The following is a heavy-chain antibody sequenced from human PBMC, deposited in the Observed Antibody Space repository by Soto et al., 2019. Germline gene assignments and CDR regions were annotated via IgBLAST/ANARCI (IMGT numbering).Heavy chain of an antibody. V-gene: IGHV4-4*02. J-gene: IGHJ4*02. CDR3: ASRDPGTSVDY. CDR2: IYRTGST. D-gene: IGHD1-7*01. Sequence: SETLFLTCAVSGGSFTSNNWWTWVRQPPGQGLEWIGEIYRTGSTNYNPSLKSRVTISLDKSENQFSLKVTSLTAADTAVYYCASRDPGTSVDYWGQGTLVTVSS. CDR1: GGSFTSNNW.